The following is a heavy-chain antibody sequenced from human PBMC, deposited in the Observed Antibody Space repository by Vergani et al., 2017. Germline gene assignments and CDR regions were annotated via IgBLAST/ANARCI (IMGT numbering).Heavy chain of an antibody. V-gene: IGHV5-51*01. CDR2: IYPGEYDT. D-gene: IGHD1-26*01. J-gene: IGHJ4*02. Sequence: EVQLVPSGAAVKQPGEPLNISCKGSGYSFNSYWNGWRRQLRGKGLGRMGIIYPGEYDTKYSPSFQGQVTISADKSNSTAYRQWSNLKASDTAMYYCARTLRARGFVDYWGQGTLVTVSS. CDR1: GYSFNSYW. CDR3: ARTLRARGFVDY.